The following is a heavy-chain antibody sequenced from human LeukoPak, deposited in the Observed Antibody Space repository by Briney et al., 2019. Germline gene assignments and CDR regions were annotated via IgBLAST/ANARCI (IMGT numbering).Heavy chain of an antibody. Sequence: SETLSLTCTVSGGSISSYYWSWIRQPPGKGLEWIGYIYYSGSTNYNPSLKSRVTISVDTSENQFSLKLSSVTAADTAVYYCARAPRGYSYDFDYWGRGTLVTVSS. CDR3: ARAPRGYSYDFDY. J-gene: IGHJ4*02. CDR2: IYYSGST. CDR1: GGSISSYY. V-gene: IGHV4-59*01. D-gene: IGHD5-18*01.